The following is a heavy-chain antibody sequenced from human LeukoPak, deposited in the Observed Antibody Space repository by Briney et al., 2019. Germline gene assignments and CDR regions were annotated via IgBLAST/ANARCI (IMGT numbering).Heavy chain of an antibody. CDR1: GYTFTSYY. CDR2: INPSGGST. V-gene: IGHV1-46*01. CDR3: ARDGTAAETFDY. J-gene: IGHJ4*02. Sequence: GASVKVSCKASGYTFTSYYMHWVRQAPGQGLEWMGIINPSGGSTSYAQKFQGRVTMTRDMSTSTVYMELSSLRSEDTAVYYCARDGTAAETFDYWGQGTQVTVSS. D-gene: IGHD6-13*01.